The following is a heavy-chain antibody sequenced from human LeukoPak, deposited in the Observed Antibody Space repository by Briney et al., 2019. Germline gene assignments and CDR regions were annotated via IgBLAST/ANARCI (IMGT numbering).Heavy chain of an antibody. CDR1: GFTFSSYE. V-gene: IGHV3-48*03. CDR3: ARDWTYYYDSSGAWELYYYYGMDV. J-gene: IGHJ6*02. Sequence: GGSLRLSCAASGFTFSSYEMNWVCQAPGKGLEWVSYISSSGSTIYYADSVKGRFTISRDNAKNSLYLQMNSLRAEDTAVYYCARDWTYYYDSSGAWELYYYYGMDVWGQGTTVTVSS. CDR2: ISSSGSTI. D-gene: IGHD3-22*01.